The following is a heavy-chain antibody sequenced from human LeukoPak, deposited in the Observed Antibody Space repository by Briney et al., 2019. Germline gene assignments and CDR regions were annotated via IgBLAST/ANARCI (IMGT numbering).Heavy chain of an antibody. V-gene: IGHV3-11*04. J-gene: IGHJ4*02. CDR2: ISSSGSTI. D-gene: IGHD3-9*01. CDR1: GFTFSDYY. Sequence: PGGSLRLSCAASGFTFSDYYMSWIRQAPGKGLEWVSYISSSGSTIYYADSVKGRFTISRDNAKNSLYLQMNSLRAEDTAVYYCARSLPYDILTGYYLFDYWGQGTLVTVSS. CDR3: ARSLPYDILTGYYLFDY.